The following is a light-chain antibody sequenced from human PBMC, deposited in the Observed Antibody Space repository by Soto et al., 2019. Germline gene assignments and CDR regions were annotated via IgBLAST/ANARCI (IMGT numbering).Light chain of an antibody. CDR1: QSVSSN. V-gene: IGKV3-15*01. CDR3: QEYSNSYT. J-gene: IGKJ2*01. Sequence: EIVMTQSPATLSVSPGEGATLSCRASQSVSSNLAWYQQKPGQAPRLLIYGASTGATGIPARFSGSGSGTEFTLTISILPSDDLAVYYCQEYSNSYTFGQGTKLEIK. CDR2: GAS.